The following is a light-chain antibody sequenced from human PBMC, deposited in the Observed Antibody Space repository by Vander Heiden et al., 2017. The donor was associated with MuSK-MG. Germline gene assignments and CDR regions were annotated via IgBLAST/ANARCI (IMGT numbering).Light chain of an antibody. V-gene: IGKV1-39*01. CDR1: QSISSY. Sequence: PSSLSASVGDRVTITCRASQSISSYLNWYQQKPGKAPKLLIYAASRLQSGVPSRFSGSGSVSDFTLTISRLQPEDFATYYCQQRDSTPRTFGQGTKVEIK. CDR2: AAS. CDR3: QQRDSTPRT. J-gene: IGKJ1*01.